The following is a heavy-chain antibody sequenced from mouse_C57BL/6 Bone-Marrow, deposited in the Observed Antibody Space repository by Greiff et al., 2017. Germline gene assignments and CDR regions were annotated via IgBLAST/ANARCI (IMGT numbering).Heavy chain of an antibody. CDR1: GFTFSSYG. CDR2: ISSGGSYT. V-gene: IGHV5-6*01. D-gene: IGHD3-2*02. Sequence: EVQLVESGGDLVKPGGSLKLSCAASGFTFSSYGMSWVRQTPDKRLEWVATISSGGSYTYYPDSVKGRFTISRDNAKSTLYLQMSSLKSEDTAMYYCARHQTAQASFAYGGQGTLVTVSA. CDR3: ARHQTAQASFAY. J-gene: IGHJ3*01.